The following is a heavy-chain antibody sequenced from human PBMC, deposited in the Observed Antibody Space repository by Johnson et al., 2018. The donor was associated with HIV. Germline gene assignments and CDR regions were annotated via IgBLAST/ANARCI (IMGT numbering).Heavy chain of an antibody. CDR3: VKDRLLGEYPSYAFDV. CDR2: ISGNSATI. J-gene: IGHJ3*01. V-gene: IGHV3-9*01. D-gene: IGHD3-16*01. Sequence: VQLVESGGDLVQPGRSLRLSCAASGFRFDEYAMHWVRQAPGKGLEWVSGISGNSATIGYADSLEGRLTISRDNAKNSLYLRMNSLRAEDTALYYCVKDRLLGEYPSYAFDVWGQGTMVTVSS. CDR1: GFRFDEYA.